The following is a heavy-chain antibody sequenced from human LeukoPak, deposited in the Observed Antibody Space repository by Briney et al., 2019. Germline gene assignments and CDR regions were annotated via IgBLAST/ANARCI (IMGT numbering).Heavy chain of an antibody. V-gene: IGHV1-8*01. J-gene: IGHJ4*02. CDR3: ASEAGGTFC. D-gene: IGHD3-16*01. CDR1: GYTFTSYD. Sequence: ASVKVSCKASGYTFTSYDIHWVRQATGQGLEWMGWMNPNSGNTGYAQKLQGRVTMTRNTSIRPAYPERRRLRSEDTAVDYRASEAGGTFCWGQGTLVTVSA. CDR2: MNPNSGNT.